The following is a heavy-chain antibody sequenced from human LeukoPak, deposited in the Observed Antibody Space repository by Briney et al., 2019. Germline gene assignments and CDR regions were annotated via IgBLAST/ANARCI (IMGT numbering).Heavy chain of an antibody. J-gene: IGHJ4*02. CDR3: ARDRKYGSETLRRLDY. CDR2: ISYSGNA. Sequence: SETLSLTCAVSGGSISSSNWWSWIRQPPGKGLEWIGYISYSGNAYYNPSLKSRVTISVDTSKNQFSLKLSSVTVADSAVYYCARDRKYGSETLRRLDYWGQGTLVTVSS. CDR1: GGSISSSNW. D-gene: IGHD3-10*01. V-gene: IGHV4-30-4*01.